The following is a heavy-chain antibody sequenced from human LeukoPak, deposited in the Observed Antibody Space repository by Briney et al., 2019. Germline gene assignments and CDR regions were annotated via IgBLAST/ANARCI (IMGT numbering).Heavy chain of an antibody. CDR1: GGSISSYY. D-gene: IGHD5-12*01. CDR2: WYYPRNS. J-gene: IGHJ4*02. V-gene: IGHV4-39*07. CDR3: ARDERGYSGYGIDY. Sequence: PSQTLSLTCTVSGGSISSYYWGWIRQPPGQGLELIGTWYYPRNSYYNPSLKSRVTISVDTSKNQFSLKLSSVTAADTAVYYCARDERGYSGYGIDYWGQGTLVTVSS.